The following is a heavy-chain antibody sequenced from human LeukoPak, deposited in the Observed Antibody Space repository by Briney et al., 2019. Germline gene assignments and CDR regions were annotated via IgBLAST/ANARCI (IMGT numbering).Heavy chain of an antibody. CDR3: ARDGHDAFDI. CDR1: GFTFSSYS. J-gene: IGHJ3*02. CDR2: ISSSSSYI. Sequence: GGSLRLSCAASGFTFSSYSMNWVRQAPGKGLEWVSSISSSSSYIYYADSVKGRFTISRDNAKDSLYLQMNSLRAEDTAVYYCARDGHDAFDIWGQGTMVTVSS. V-gene: IGHV3-21*01.